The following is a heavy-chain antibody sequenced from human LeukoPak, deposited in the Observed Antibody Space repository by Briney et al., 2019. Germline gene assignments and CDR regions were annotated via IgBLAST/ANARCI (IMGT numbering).Heavy chain of an antibody. D-gene: IGHD3/OR15-3a*01. Sequence: PSETLSLTCTVSGGSISSYYWGWIRQPPGKGLEWIGYIYYTGTTDSNPSLNSRATISLDASKNQFSLKLKSVTATDAAVYYCARHLWFGTGSKKEDAFDIWGQGTMVTVSS. CDR1: GGSISSYY. V-gene: IGHV4-59*08. CDR2: IYYTGTT. CDR3: ARHLWFGTGSKKEDAFDI. J-gene: IGHJ3*02.